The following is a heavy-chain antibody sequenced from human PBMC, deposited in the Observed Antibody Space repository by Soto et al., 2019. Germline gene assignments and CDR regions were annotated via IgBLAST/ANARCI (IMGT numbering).Heavy chain of an antibody. Sequence: VGSLRLSCAASGCTFSIYGMTCVRQAPGKGLEWVSAISGSVGSTYYADSVKGRFTISRDNSKNPLYLQMHSLRAEDTAVYYCAKDLDGFYDSSGYPLDYWCQGTLVTVSS. V-gene: IGHV3-23*01. D-gene: IGHD3-22*01. J-gene: IGHJ4*02. CDR1: GCTFSIYG. CDR2: ISGSVGST. CDR3: AKDLDGFYDSSGYPLDY.